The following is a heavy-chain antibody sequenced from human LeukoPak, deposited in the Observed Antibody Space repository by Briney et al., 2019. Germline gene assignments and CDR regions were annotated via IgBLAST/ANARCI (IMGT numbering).Heavy chain of an antibody. Sequence: NPSETLSLTCSVSGGSISGDHWSWIRQRAGEGLECVGRIYTGSGTTNYNPSLKSRATMSADTSKNQVSLILSSVTAADTAVYYCARDQGRRGVPVSSISAGIFNWFDPWGQGTLVTVSS. CDR3: ARDQGRRGVPVSSISAGIFNWFDP. CDR2: IYTGSGTT. CDR1: GGSISGDH. D-gene: IGHD6-25*01. J-gene: IGHJ5*02. V-gene: IGHV4-4*07.